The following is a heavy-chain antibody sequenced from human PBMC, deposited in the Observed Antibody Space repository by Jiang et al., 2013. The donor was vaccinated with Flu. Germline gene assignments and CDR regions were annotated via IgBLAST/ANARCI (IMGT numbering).Heavy chain of an antibody. CDR1: GTFSSYA. V-gene: IGHV1-69*01. D-gene: IGHD4-17*01. Sequence: GTFSSYAISWVRQAPGQGLEWMGGIIPIFGTANYAQKFQGRVTITADESTSTAYMELSSLRSEDTAVYYCASSDYGDYLFDYWGQGTLVTVSS. CDR3: ASSDYGDYLFDY. CDR2: IIPIFGTA. J-gene: IGHJ4*02.